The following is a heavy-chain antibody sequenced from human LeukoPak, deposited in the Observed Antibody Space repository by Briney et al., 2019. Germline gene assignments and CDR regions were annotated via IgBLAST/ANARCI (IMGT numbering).Heavy chain of an antibody. Sequence: PGGSLRLSCAASGFTFSSYSMNWVRQAPGKGLEWVSSISSSSSYIYYADSVKGRFTISRDNAKNSLYLQMNSLRAEDTAVYYCARDSGEYQLLWSWFDPWGQGTLVTVSS. J-gene: IGHJ5*02. CDR2: ISSSSSYI. CDR3: ARDSGEYQLLWSWFDP. V-gene: IGHV3-21*01. CDR1: GFTFSSYS. D-gene: IGHD2-2*01.